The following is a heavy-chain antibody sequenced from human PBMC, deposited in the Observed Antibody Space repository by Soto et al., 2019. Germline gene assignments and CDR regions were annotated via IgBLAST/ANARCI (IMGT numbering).Heavy chain of an antibody. D-gene: IGHD6-19*01. CDR2: LDQSGGT. CDR1: GDSLRGQS. CDR3: TREDRYGWSGESLDV. Sequence: SETLSLTCAVVGDSLRGQSWDWIRQSPGKGLEWIGELDQSGGTNYNPSLKSRAIISDDTSKNQFSLTLTSVTAADTAVYYCTREDRYGWSGESLDVWGQGTTVTVSS. V-gene: IGHV4-34*01. J-gene: IGHJ6*02.